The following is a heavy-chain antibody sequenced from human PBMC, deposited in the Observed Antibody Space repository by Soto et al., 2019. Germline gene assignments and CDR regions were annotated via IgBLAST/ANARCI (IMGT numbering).Heavy chain of an antibody. Sequence: EVQLLESGGCLVQPGGSLRLSCAASRFTFSSYAMCWVRQAPGKGLAWVSSISVSGGSTYYADSVKARFTISRDNSKNTLYLQMNSLRAEDTAVYYCAKDGYSITRIKPLDYWGQGTLVTVSS. D-gene: IGHD2-2*01. CDR3: AKDGYSITRIKPLDY. V-gene: IGHV3-23*01. CDR1: RFTFSSYA. J-gene: IGHJ4*02. CDR2: ISVSGGST.